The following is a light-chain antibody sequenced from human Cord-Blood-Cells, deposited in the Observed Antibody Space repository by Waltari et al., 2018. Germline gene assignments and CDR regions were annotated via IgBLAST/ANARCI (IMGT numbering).Light chain of an antibody. J-gene: IGLJ1*01. V-gene: IGLV3-1*01. CDR3: QAWDSSTYV. Sequence: SYELTQPPSVSVSAGQTARITCPVVQLWVKHTGWYQQKPRQSPVLVIYQDSKRPSGIPERFSGSNSGNTATLTISGTQAMDEADYYCQAWDSSTYVFGTGTKVTVL. CDR2: QDS. CDR1: QLWVKH.